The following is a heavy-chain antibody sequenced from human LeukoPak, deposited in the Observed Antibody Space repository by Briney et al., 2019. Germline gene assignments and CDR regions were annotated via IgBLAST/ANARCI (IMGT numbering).Heavy chain of an antibody. CDR1: GGSFSGYY. V-gene: IGHV4-34*01. CDR3: ARGRKVYGRFINY. CDR2: INHSGST. Sequence: SETLSLTCAVYGGSFSGYYWSWIRQPPGKGLEWIGEINHSGSTNYNPSLKSRVTISVDTSKNQFSLKLSSVIAADTAVYYCARGRKVYGRFINYWGQGTLVTVSS. J-gene: IGHJ4*02. D-gene: IGHD1-14*01.